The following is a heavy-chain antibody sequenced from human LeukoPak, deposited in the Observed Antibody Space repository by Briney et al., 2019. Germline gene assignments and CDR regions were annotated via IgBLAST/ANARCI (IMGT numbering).Heavy chain of an antibody. J-gene: IGHJ6*02. D-gene: IGHD6-6*01. CDR1: GGSISSYY. CDR2: IYYSGSA. V-gene: IGHV4-59*01. CDR3: ARLSSEYSSSSYYYYGMDV. Sequence: PSETLSLTCTISGGSISSYYWSWIRQPPGKGLEWIGYIYYSGSANYNPSLKSRVTISVDTSKNQFSLRLSSVTAADTAVYYCARLSSEYSSSSYYYYGMDVWGQGTTVTVSS.